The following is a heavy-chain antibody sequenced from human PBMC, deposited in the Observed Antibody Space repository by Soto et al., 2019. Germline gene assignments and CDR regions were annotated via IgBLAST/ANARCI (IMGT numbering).Heavy chain of an antibody. D-gene: IGHD3-22*01. CDR2: IWYDGSNK. CDR3: ARFPFHPTTYYYDSSGYHDAFDI. CDR1: GFTFSSYG. V-gene: IGHV3-33*01. Sequence: GGSLRLSCAASGFTFSSYGMHWVRQAPGKGLEWVAVIWYDGSNKYYADSVKGRFTISRDNSKNTLYLQMNSLRAEDTAMYYCARFPFHPTTYYYDSSGYHDAFDIWGQGTMVTVSS. J-gene: IGHJ3*02.